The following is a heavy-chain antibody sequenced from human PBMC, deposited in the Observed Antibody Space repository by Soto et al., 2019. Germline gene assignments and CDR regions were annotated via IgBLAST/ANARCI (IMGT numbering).Heavy chain of an antibody. D-gene: IGHD6-19*01. CDR2: ISFYNGHT. Sequence: QVQLVQSGGEVKKPGASVKVSCKASGDTVTKYGISWVRQAPGQGLEWLGWISFYNGHTNYALKFQDRITFTTDASTSTASMELRSLTSAATAVYYCASATSIAVAGKETWGQGTLVTVSS. CDR1: GDTVTKYG. V-gene: IGHV1-18*01. CDR3: ASATSIAVAGKET. J-gene: IGHJ4*02.